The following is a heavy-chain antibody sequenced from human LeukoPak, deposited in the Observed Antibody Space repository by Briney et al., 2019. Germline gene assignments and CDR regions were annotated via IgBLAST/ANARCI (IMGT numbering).Heavy chain of an antibody. J-gene: IGHJ4*02. Sequence: GGSLRLSCAASGFSFSVYEVHCVRQAPGKGLEWISDISSSGTTTYYADSVKGRFTISRDNAKNSLYLQMNSLRAEDTAIYYCTTLIVASNFDYWGQGTLVTVSS. V-gene: IGHV3-48*03. D-gene: IGHD5-12*01. CDR2: ISSSGTTT. CDR3: TTLIVASNFDY. CDR1: GFSFSVYE.